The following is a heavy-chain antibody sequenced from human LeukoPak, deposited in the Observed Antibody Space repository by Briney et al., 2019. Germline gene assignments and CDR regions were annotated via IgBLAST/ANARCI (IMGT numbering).Heavy chain of an antibody. Sequence: GGSLRLSCAGAGFTFSGSEMNWVRKAPGKGLEWVSYISSGGSAIHYADSVKGRFTVSRDNAKNSLFLQMNSLRAEDTAVYYCAREGASGYTYLDAFDIWGQGTMVTVSS. CDR2: ISSGGSAI. D-gene: IGHD5-24*01. CDR1: GFTFSGSE. J-gene: IGHJ3*02. V-gene: IGHV3-48*03. CDR3: AREGASGYTYLDAFDI.